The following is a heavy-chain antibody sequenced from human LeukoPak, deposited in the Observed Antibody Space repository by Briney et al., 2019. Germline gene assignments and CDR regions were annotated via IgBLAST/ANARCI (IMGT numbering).Heavy chain of an antibody. V-gene: IGHV3-9*01. CDR1: GFTFDDYA. D-gene: IGHD6-13*01. Sequence: GGSLRLSCAASGFTFDDYAMHWVRQAPRKGLEWVSGISWDSAAIGYADSVRGRFTMSRDNAKNPLFLQMNSLRVEDTALYYCTKRARKGIGAAGDAFHIWGQGTMVTVSS. CDR2: ISWDSAAI. CDR3: TKRARKGIGAAGDAFHI. J-gene: IGHJ3*02.